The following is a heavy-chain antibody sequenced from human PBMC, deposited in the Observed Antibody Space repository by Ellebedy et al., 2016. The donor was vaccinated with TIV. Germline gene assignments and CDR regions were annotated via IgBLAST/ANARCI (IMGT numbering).Heavy chain of an antibody. D-gene: IGHD3-10*01. Sequence: GESLKISCAASGFTLSDYSMSWVRQAPGKGLEWVSYISSSSSSTNYADSVKGRFTISRDDAKNSLYLQMNSLRAEDTAVYYCARGRVVRGVISYYYGMDVWGQGTTVTVSS. CDR3: ARGRVVRGVISYYYGMDV. CDR1: GFTLSDYS. CDR2: ISSSSSST. V-gene: IGHV3-11*06. J-gene: IGHJ6*02.